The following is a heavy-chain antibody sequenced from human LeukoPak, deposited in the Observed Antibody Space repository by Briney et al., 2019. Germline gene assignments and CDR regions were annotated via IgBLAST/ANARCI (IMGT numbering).Heavy chain of an antibody. D-gene: IGHD6-19*01. J-gene: IGHJ4*02. CDR3: ARGHSSGWRISTRPLHY. V-gene: IGHV3-7*01. CDR2: IKQDGTEK. CDR1: GFTFNSCW. Sequence: GGSLRLSCAASGFTFNSCWMNWVRQAPGKGLEWVANIKQDGTEKYFVDSVKGRFTISRDNAKNSLYLQMNSLRAEDTAVYYCARGHSSGWRISTRPLHYWGQGTLVTVSS.